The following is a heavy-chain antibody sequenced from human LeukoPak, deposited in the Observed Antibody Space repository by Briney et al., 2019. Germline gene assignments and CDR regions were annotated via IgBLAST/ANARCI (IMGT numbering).Heavy chain of an antibody. CDR1: GFTFSSYW. Sequence: PGGSLRLSCVASGFTFSSYWMHWVRQDPRKGLVWVSRINGDGRNINYTDSVRGRFTISRDNAKNTLYLQMNSLRAEDTAVYYCAKSSGSSCYRCAFDIWGQGTMVTVSS. CDR2: INGDGRNI. J-gene: IGHJ3*02. CDR3: AKSSGSSCYRCAFDI. D-gene: IGHD2-2*01. V-gene: IGHV3-74*01.